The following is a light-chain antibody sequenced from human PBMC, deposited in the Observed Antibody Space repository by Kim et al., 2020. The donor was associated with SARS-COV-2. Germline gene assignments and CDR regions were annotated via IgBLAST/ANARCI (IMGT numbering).Light chain of an antibody. CDR2: DAF. J-gene: IGKJ2*01. CDR3: QQRSNWYT. Sequence: EIVLTQSPVTLSVSPGESATLSCRASQSIGSSLAWYQHKPGQAPRLLIYDAFNRATGIPARFSGSGSGTDFTLTISSLEPEDFAVYFCQQRSNWYTFGQGTKLEI. V-gene: IGKV3-11*01. CDR1: QSIGSS.